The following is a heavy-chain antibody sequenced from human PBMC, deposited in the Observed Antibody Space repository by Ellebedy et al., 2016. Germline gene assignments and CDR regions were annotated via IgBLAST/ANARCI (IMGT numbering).Heavy chain of an antibody. CDR2: ISGSGGST. CDR1: GFTFSSYA. J-gene: IGHJ4*02. V-gene: IGHV3-23*01. CDR3: ARHDRGVTYDY. D-gene: IGHD3-3*01. Sequence: GESLKISCAASGFTFSSYAMSWVRQAPGKGLEWVSAISGSGGSTYYADSVKGRFTISRDNSKNTLYLQMNSLRAEDTALYYCARHDRGVTYDYWGQGTLVTVSS.